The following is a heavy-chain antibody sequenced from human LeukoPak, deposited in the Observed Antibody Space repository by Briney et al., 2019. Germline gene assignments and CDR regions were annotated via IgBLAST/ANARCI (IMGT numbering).Heavy chain of an antibody. V-gene: IGHV1-18*01. CDR1: GYTFTSYG. J-gene: IGHJ4*02. Sequence: ASVKVSCKASGYTFTSYGISWVRQAPGQGFEWMGWISAYNGNTNYAQKLQGRVTMTTDTSTSTAYMELRSLRSDDTAVYYCARVLGSARMVYALYFDYWGQGTLVAVSS. CDR2: ISAYNGNT. D-gene: IGHD2-8*01. CDR3: ARVLGSARMVYALYFDY.